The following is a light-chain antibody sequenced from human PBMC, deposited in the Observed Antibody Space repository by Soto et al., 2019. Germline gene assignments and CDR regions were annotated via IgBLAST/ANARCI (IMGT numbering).Light chain of an antibody. Sequence: DIQMTQYPSTLSASIGDRVTITCRASQSISSWLAWYQQKPGKAPKLLIYKASSLESGVPSRFSGSGSGTEFTLTISSLQPDDFANYYCQQYNSYSTFGQGTKVEIK. CDR3: QQYNSYST. J-gene: IGKJ1*01. CDR2: KAS. V-gene: IGKV1-5*03. CDR1: QSISSW.